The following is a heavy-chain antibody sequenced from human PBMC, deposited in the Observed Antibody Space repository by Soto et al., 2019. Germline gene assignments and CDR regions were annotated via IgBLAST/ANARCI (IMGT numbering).Heavy chain of an antibody. CDR1: GFTFSSYT. Sequence: EVQLLESGGGLVQPGGSLRLSCAASGFTFSSYTMSWVRHRPGKALEWISGISSSGGGTVYADSVKDRFTISRDNFKNSLYLQMNRLRADDTAVYYCAKRWGDYWGQGTPVTVSS. V-gene: IGHV3-23*01. D-gene: IGHD7-27*01. CDR3: AKRWGDY. CDR2: ISSSGGGT. J-gene: IGHJ4*02.